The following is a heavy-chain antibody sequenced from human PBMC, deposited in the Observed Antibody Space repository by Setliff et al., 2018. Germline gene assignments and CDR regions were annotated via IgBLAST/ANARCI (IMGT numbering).Heavy chain of an antibody. CDR1: GHTFTESI. J-gene: IGHJ6*02. V-gene: IGHV1-18*01. CDR3: ARGKMDVVAVAGKYCVMDV. D-gene: IGHD6-19*01. CDR2: INNYNFNT. Sequence: ASVKVSCKASGHTFTESIVSWVRQAPGQGLEWMGWINNYNFNTQYAQKFQGRVTITADESTSTAYMELSSLRLEDTAVYYCARGKMDVVAVAGKYCVMDVWGQGTTVTVSS.